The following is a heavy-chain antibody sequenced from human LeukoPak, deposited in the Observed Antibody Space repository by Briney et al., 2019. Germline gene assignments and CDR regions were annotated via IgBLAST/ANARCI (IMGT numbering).Heavy chain of an antibody. V-gene: IGHV4-59*01. J-gene: IGHJ6*02. CDR3: ARDQVDDFYGMDV. CDR2: IYYSGST. D-gene: IGHD3-3*01. CDR1: GGSISSYY. Sequence: PSETLSLTCTVSGGSISSYYWSWIRQPPGKGLEWIGYIYYSGSTNYNPSLKRRVTISVDTSKNKFSLKLSSVTAADTAVYYCARDQVDDFYGMDVWGQGTTVTVSS.